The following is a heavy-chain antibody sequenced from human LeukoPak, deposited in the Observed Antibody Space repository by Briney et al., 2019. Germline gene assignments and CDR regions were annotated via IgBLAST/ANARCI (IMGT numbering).Heavy chain of an antibody. V-gene: IGHV3-49*04. Sequence: PGGSLRLSCATSGFNFEDHAMNWVRQAPGKGLEWVGLITSKAYGGTTELAASVKGRFSISRDESKPIAYLQMNSLKIEDTGVYYCTREVERGGSYWGGDSWGQGTQVTVSS. CDR3: TREVERGGSYWGGDS. D-gene: IGHD1-26*01. CDR2: ITSKAYGGTT. J-gene: IGHJ4*02. CDR1: GFNFEDHA.